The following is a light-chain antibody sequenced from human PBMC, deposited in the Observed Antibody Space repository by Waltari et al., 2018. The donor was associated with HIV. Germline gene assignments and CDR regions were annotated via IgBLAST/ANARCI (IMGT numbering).Light chain of an antibody. V-gene: IGLV1-44*01. CDR1: SSHIGSTT. J-gene: IGLJ3*02. CDR3: AAWDDSLNGWV. CDR2: SNT. Sequence: QSVLTQPPSASGTPGQRVTIPCSGSSSHIGSTTVNWYQQRPGTAPTLLIYSNTQRPSGFPDRFSGSKSGTSASLASSGLQSEDEADYYCAAWDDSLNGWVFGGGTKLTVL.